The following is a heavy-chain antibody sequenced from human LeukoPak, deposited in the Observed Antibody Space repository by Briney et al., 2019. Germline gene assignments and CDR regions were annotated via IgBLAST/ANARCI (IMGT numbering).Heavy chain of an antibody. CDR1: GFTFSSYV. CDR3: AKPARTDYADY. J-gene: IGHJ4*02. D-gene: IGHD1-14*01. CDR2: LSGSGDIT. V-gene: IGHV3-23*01. Sequence: GGSLRLSCAASGFTFSSYVMNWVRQAPGKGPEWVSALSGSGDITTYADSVKGRFTISRDNSKNTLYLQMNSLRAEDTAVYYCAKPARTDYADYWGQGTLVTVSS.